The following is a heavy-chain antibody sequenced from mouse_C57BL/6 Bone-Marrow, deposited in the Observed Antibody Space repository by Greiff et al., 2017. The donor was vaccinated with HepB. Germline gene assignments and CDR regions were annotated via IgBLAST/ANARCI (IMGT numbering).Heavy chain of an antibody. Sequence: EVQLQQSGPELVKPGASVKISCKASGYSFTGYYMNWVKQSPEKSLEWIGEINPSTGGTTYNQKFKAKATLTVDKSSSTAYMQLKSLTSEDSAVYYCARDGSSLTWFAYWGQGTLVTVSA. J-gene: IGHJ3*01. CDR3: ARDGSSLTWFAY. V-gene: IGHV1-42*01. D-gene: IGHD1-1*01. CDR1: GYSFTGYY. CDR2: INPSTGGT.